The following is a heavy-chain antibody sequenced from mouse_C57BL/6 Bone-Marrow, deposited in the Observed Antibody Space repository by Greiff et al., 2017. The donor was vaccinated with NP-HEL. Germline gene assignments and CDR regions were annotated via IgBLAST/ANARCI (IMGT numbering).Heavy chain of an antibody. Sequence: VQLQQPGAELVRPGSSVKLSCKASGYTFTSYWMDWVKQRPGQGLEWIGNIYPSDSETHYNQKFKDKATLTVDKSSSTAYMQLSSLTSEDSAVYYCARGLLRPPGYWGQGTTLTVSS. CDR2: IYPSDSET. CDR1: GYTFTSYW. D-gene: IGHD1-2*01. V-gene: IGHV1-61*01. J-gene: IGHJ2*01. CDR3: ARGLLRPPGY.